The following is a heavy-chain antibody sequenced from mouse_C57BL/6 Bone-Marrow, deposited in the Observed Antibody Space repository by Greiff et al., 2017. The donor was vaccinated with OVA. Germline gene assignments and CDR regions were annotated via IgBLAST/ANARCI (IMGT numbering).Heavy chain of an antibody. V-gene: IGHV5-4*03. J-gene: IGHJ3*01. CDR2: ISDDGSYT. D-gene: IGHD1-1*01. CDR3: ARAIYCGSSPAWFAY. Sequence: EVKLVESGGGLVKPGGSLKLSCAASGFTFSSYAMSWVRQTPEKRLEWVATISDDGSYTYYPDNVKGRFTISRANANNNLYLQMSHLKSEDTAMYYCARAIYCGSSPAWFAYWGQGTLVTVSA. CDR1: GFTFSSYA.